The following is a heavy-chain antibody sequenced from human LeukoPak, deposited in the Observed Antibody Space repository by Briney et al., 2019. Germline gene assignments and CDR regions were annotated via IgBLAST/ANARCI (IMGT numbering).Heavy chain of an antibody. CDR2: IWYDGSNK. J-gene: IGHJ6*02. CDR1: GFTFSSYG. V-gene: IGHV3-33*01. CDR3: ARDRQTDYGMDV. Sequence: PGGSLRLSCAASGFTFSSYGMHWVRQAPGKGLEWVAVIWYDGSNKYYADSVKGRFTISRDNSKNTLYLQMNSLRAEDTAVYYCARDRQTDYGMDVWGQRTTVTVSS. D-gene: IGHD6-6*01.